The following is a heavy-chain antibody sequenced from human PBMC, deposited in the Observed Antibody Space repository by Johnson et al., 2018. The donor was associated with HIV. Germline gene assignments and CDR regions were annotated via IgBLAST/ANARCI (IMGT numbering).Heavy chain of an antibody. D-gene: IGHD1-7*01. CDR3: ARDGNPGTSGDAFDS. V-gene: IGHV3-30*04. Sequence: HVQLVESGGGVVQPGRSLRLSCAPSGFTFSSYSMHWVRQAPGKGLAWVAVISFDGRNRYYVDSVKGLFTISRDNSKNTLYLQMNTLRTEDTAVYYCARDGNPGTSGDAFDSWGQGKMVTVSS. CDR2: ISFDGRNR. CDR1: GFTFSSYS. J-gene: IGHJ3*02.